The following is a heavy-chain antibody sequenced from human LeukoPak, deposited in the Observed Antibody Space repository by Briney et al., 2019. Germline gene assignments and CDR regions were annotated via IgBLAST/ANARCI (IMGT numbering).Heavy chain of an antibody. D-gene: IGHD3-22*01. J-gene: IGHJ3*02. CDR1: GGSISSSSYY. CDR2: IYYSGST. V-gene: IGHV4-39*01. Sequence: PSETLSLTCTVSGGSISSSSYYWGWIRQPPGTGLEWIGSIYYSGSTYYNPSLKSRVTISVDTSKNQFSLKLSSVTAADTAVYYCASYDSSGYGLDAFDIWGQGTMVTVSS. CDR3: ASYDSSGYGLDAFDI.